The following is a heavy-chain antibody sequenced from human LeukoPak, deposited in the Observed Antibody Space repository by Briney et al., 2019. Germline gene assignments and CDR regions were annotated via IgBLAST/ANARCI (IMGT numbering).Heavy chain of an antibody. Sequence: PSGTLSLTCAVSGGSISSSNWWSWVRQPPGKGLEWIGEIYHSGSTNYNPSLKSRVTISVDKSKNQFSLKLSSVTAADTAVYYCARAPLTSNGGGYFDYGGQETLVTVPS. V-gene: IGHV4-4*02. CDR2: IYHSGST. CDR3: ARAPLTSNGGGYFDY. D-gene: IGHD3-10*01. J-gene: IGHJ4*02. CDR1: GGSISSSNW.